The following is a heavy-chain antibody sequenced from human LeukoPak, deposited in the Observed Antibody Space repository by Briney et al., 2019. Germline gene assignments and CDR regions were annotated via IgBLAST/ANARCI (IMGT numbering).Heavy chain of an antibody. CDR1: GFTISRHY. V-gene: IGHV3-53*01. CDR3: ARGPDVDGYIHAPFDY. D-gene: IGHD5-24*01. Sequence: GGSLRLSCAASGFTISRHYMSWVRQAPGKGVEWVALSYSGGSTYYADSVEGRFTISRDNSKSMLFLQMNSLRADDTAVYYCARGPDVDGYIHAPFDYWGQGALVTVSS. CDR2: SYSGGST. J-gene: IGHJ4*02.